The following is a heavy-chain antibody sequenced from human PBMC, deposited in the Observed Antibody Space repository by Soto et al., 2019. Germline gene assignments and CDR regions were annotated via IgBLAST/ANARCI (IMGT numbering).Heavy chain of an antibody. CDR1: GFTFSSYW. Sequence: PGGSLRLSCAASGFTFSSYWMHWVRQAPGKGLVWVSRINTDGDTTSYPDSVKGRFTISRDNVKNTLYLQLNSLRAEDTAVYYCVRGTWSPGIDYWGQGTLVTVSS. CDR2: INTDGDTT. D-gene: IGHD3-3*01. J-gene: IGHJ4*02. CDR3: VRGTWSPGIDY. V-gene: IGHV3-74*01.